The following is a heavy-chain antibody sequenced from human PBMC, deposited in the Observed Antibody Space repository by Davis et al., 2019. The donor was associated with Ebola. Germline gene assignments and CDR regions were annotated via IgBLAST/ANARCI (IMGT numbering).Heavy chain of an antibody. D-gene: IGHD6-19*01. Sequence: GGSLRLSCAASGFTFSSYTLHWVRQAPGKGLEWVAVISYDGDNNYHADSVQGRFTISRDNSKNTLYLQMNSLRAEDTAVYYCARRDSGWYRGAFSGGMDVWGKGTTVTVSS. CDR1: GFTFSSYT. J-gene: IGHJ6*04. V-gene: IGHV3-30*04. CDR2: ISYDGDNN. CDR3: ARRDSGWYRGAFSGGMDV.